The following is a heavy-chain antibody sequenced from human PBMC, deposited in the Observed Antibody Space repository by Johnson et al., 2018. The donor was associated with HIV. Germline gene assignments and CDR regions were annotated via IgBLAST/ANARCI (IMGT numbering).Heavy chain of an antibody. CDR1: GFTFDDFA. J-gene: IGHJ3*02. D-gene: IGHD1-1*01. V-gene: IGHV3-9*01. CDR3: ARGHWAFDI. Sequence: VQLVESGGGMVQPGRSLRLSCAASGFTFDDFAMHWVRQGPGKGLEWVSSITWNSDNIAYADSVKGRFTISRDNAKNSLYLQMNSLRAEDTAVYYCARGHWAFDIWGQGTMVTVSS. CDR2: ITWNSDNI.